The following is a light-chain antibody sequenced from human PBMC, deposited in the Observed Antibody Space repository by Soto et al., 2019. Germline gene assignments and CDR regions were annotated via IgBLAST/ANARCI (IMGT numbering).Light chain of an antibody. CDR3: SSYTSSSTLV. V-gene: IGLV2-14*01. CDR1: SSDVGDYNY. J-gene: IGLJ1*01. Sequence: QSALTQPASVSGSPGEWITISCTGTSSDVGDYNYVSWYQQHPGKAPKVMIYDVSNRPSGVSNRFSGSKSGNTASLTISGLQAEDEADYYCSSYTSSSTLVFGNGTKVTVL. CDR2: DVS.